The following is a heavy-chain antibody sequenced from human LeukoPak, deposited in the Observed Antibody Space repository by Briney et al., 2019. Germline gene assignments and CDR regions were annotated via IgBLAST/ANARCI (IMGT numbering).Heavy chain of an antibody. V-gene: IGHV3-64D*06. D-gene: IGHD3-10*01. CDR2: ISSNGGST. Sequence: GGSLRLSCAASGFTFSSYNMNWVRQAPGKGLEYVSAISSNGGSTYYADSVKGRFTISRDNSRNTLHLQMSSLRVEDTAVYYCVKDSSSGSYFDYWGQGTLVTVSS. CDR1: GFTFSSYN. J-gene: IGHJ4*02. CDR3: VKDSSSGSYFDY.